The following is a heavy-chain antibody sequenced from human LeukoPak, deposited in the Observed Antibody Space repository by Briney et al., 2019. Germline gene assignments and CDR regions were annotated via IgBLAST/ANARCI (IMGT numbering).Heavy chain of an antibody. CDR3: ARNDASGLDY. D-gene: IGHD3-10*01. CDR1: GYTFTGYY. J-gene: IGHJ4*02. V-gene: IGHV1-46*03. Sequence: ASVKVSCMASGYTFTGYYMHWVRQAPGQGLEWMGFINPSGGSTSYAQRFQGRVTMTRDTSTSTVYMELSSLRSEDTAVYYCARNDASGLDYWGQGTLVTVSS. CDR2: INPSGGST.